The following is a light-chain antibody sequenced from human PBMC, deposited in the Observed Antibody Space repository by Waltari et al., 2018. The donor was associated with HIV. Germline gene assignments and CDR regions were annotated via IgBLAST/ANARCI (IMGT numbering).Light chain of an antibody. Sequence: DIVFTQSPATLSLFPGESATLSCGASQSLINYLAWYQQKPGQAPRLLIYDASNRATGIPARFSGSGSGTDFTLTISSLEPEDFAVYYCQQRRSWPITFGQGTRLEIK. CDR2: DAS. CDR3: QQRRSWPIT. CDR1: QSLINY. J-gene: IGKJ5*01. V-gene: IGKV3-11*01.